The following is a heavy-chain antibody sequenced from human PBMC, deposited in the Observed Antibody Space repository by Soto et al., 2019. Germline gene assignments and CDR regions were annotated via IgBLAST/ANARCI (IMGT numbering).Heavy chain of an antibody. D-gene: IGHD3-3*01. J-gene: IGHJ6*02. CDR2: IYYSGST. Sequence: ETLSLTCTVSGGSISSYYWSWIRQPPGKGLEWIGYIYYSGSTNYNPSLKSRVTISVDTSKNQFSLKLSSVTAADTAVYYCARLPMDHNDCWSGQDYYFFDCMDVWGQGTTVTVSS. CDR1: GGSISSYY. V-gene: IGHV4-59*01. CDR3: ARLPMDHNDCWSGQDYYFFDCMDV.